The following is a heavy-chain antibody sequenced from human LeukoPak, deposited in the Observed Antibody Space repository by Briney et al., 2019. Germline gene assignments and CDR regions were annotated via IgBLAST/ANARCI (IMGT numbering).Heavy chain of an antibody. J-gene: IGHJ5*02. CDR1: GYTFTSYG. Sequence: GASVKVSCKGSGYTFTSYGISWVRQAPGQGLEWMGWISSYNGNTHYAQKFQGRVTMTTDTSTSTAYMELRSLRADDTAVYYCARGNAWDRSRDWFDPWGQGTLVTVSS. CDR2: ISSYNGNT. D-gene: IGHD3-16*01. V-gene: IGHV1-18*01. CDR3: ARGNAWDRSRDWFDP.